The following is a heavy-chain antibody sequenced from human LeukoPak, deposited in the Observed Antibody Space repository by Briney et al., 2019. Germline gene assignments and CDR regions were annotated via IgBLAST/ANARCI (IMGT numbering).Heavy chain of an antibody. Sequence: GGSLRLSCAASGFTFSSYVMHWVRQAPGKGLEWVAIISYDGSNEYYADLVKGRFTISSDTSKHMLYLQMNSLRAADTAVYYCTREATTEAGTVYMDGWVRGTTVTISS. J-gene: IGHJ6*03. CDR2: ISYDGSNE. D-gene: IGHD6-13*01. V-gene: IGHV3-30*04. CDR3: TREATTEAGTVYMDG. CDR1: GFTFSSYV.